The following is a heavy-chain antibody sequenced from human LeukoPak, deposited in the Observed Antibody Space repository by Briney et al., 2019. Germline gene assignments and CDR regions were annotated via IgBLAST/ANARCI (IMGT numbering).Heavy chain of an antibody. D-gene: IGHD5-18*01. V-gene: IGHV1-2*02. CDR1: GYTFTGYY. Sequence: ASVKVSCKASGYTFTGYYMHWVRQAPGQGLEWMGWINPNSGGTNYAQKFQGRVTMTRDTSISTAYMELSRLRSDDTAVYYCARDQDTAMVAGDFDYWGQGTLVTVSS. J-gene: IGHJ4*02. CDR3: ARDQDTAMVAGDFDY. CDR2: INPNSGGT.